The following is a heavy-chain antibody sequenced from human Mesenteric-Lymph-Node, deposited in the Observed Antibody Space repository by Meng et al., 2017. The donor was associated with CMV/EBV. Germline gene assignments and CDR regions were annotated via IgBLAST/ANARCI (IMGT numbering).Heavy chain of an antibody. D-gene: IGHD2-21*02. V-gene: IGHV3-7*01. J-gene: IGHJ3*02. CDR2: IKQDGSEK. Sequence: SLRLSCVASGFTLSTYWMAWVRQTPGKGLEWVANIKQDGSEKHHVGSVEGRFSISRDNAKNTLYLQMNSLRVEDTALYYCARDVTFASDIWGQGTMVTVSS. CDR3: ARDVTFASDI. CDR1: GFTLSTYW.